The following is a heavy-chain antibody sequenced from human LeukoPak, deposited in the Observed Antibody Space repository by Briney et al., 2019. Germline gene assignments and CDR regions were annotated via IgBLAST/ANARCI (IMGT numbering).Heavy chain of an antibody. Sequence: GGSLRLSCAASGFSFTSYSMHWVRQAPGKGLEWVAIISLDGSNRNYVDSVKGRFTISRDNSKNTLYLQMNSLRAEDTAVYYCARGTDTKPFWSGYWVDVWGQGTTVTVSS. CDR1: GFSFTSYS. CDR3: ARGTDTKPFWSGYWVDV. J-gene: IGHJ6*02. D-gene: IGHD3-3*01. CDR2: ISLDGSNR. V-gene: IGHV3-30*03.